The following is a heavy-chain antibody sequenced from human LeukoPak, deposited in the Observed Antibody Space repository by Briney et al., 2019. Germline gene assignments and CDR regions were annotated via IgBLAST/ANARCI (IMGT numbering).Heavy chain of an antibody. V-gene: IGHV3-21*01. CDR3: ARDSYGGNGGY. Sequence: GGSLRLSCAASGFTFSSYSMNWARQAPGKGLEWVSSISSSSSYIYYADSVKGRITISRDNAKNSLYLQMNSLRAEDTAVYYCARDSYGGNGGYWGQGTLVTVSS. D-gene: IGHD4-23*01. CDR2: ISSSSSYI. J-gene: IGHJ4*02. CDR1: GFTFSSYS.